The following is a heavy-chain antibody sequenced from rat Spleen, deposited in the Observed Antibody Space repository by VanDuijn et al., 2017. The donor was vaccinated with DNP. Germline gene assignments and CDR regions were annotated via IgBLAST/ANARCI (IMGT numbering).Heavy chain of an antibody. CDR3: ARGLNYGGYKYYYWYFDF. Sequence: EVQFQESGPGLVKSSQSLSLTCSVTGYSITSNYWAWIRKFPGNKMEWMGYINYSGTTAYNPSLRSRISITRDTSKNQFFLQLNSVTTEDTATYYCARGLNYGGYKYYYWYFDFWGPGTMVTVSS. D-gene: IGHD1-11*01. CDR1: GYSITSNY. CDR2: INYSGTT. J-gene: IGHJ1*01. V-gene: IGHV3-1*01.